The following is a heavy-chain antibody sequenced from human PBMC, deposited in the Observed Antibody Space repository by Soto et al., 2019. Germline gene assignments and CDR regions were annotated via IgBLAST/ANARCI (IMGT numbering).Heavy chain of an antibody. Sequence: ASVKVSCKVSGYTLTELSIHWVRQAPGKGLEWMGGFDPEDGGTIYAQKFQGRVTMTEDTSTDTAYMELSSLRSEDTAVYYCATGGYSYGNWYYFDYWGQGTLVTVSS. CDR1: GYTLTELS. CDR3: ATGGYSYGNWYYFDY. V-gene: IGHV1-24*01. J-gene: IGHJ4*02. CDR2: FDPEDGGT. D-gene: IGHD5-18*01.